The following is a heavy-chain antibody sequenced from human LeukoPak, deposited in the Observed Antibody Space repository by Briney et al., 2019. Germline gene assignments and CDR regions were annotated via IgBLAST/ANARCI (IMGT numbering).Heavy chain of an antibody. CDR2: TFYRSKWYN. V-gene: IGHV6-1*01. D-gene: IGHD6-13*01. CDR3: ARAGGNASSWYLWDFQH. CDR1: GDSVSSNSAA. Sequence: SQTLSLTCAISGDSVSSNSAAWNWIRQSPSRGLEWLGRTFYRSKWYNNYAVSVKSRITINSDTSKNQFSLQLNSVTPDDTAVYYCARAGGNASSWYLWDFQHWGQGALVSVSS. J-gene: IGHJ1*01.